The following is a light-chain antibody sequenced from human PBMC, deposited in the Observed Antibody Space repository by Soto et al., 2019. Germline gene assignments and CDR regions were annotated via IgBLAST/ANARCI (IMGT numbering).Light chain of an antibody. J-gene: IGKJ5*01. CDR1: QSVSSN. Sequence: EIVMTQSPATLSVSPGERATLSCRASQSVSSNLAWYQKKPGQAPRLLIYGASTRATGNPARFSGSGSGTEFTLTISSLQSEDFAVYYCQQYNNWPPSITFGQGTRLEIK. V-gene: IGKV3-15*01. CDR2: GAS. CDR3: QQYNNWPPSIT.